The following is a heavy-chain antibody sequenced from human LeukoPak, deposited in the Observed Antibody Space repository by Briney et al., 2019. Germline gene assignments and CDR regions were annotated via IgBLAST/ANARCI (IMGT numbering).Heavy chain of an antibody. Sequence: GGSLRLSCAASGFTFSSHAMNWVRQAPGKGLEWVSSITRSSNYRYYSDSMKGRFTISRDNAKKSLYLQMNSLRAEDTAVYYCARALYDSSGYYSHFDYWGQGTLVTVSS. CDR3: ARALYDSSGYYSHFDY. V-gene: IGHV3-21*01. J-gene: IGHJ4*02. D-gene: IGHD3-22*01. CDR2: ITRSSNYR. CDR1: GFTFSSHA.